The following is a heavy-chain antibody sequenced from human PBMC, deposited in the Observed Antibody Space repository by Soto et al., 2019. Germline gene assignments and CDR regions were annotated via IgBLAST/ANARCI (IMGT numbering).Heavy chain of an antibody. CDR2: INPDNGVP. CDR1: GYTFTGYY. V-gene: IGHV1-2*02. D-gene: IGHD3-16*01. CDR3: ARTDYLFSTLTYYFDY. Sequence: GASVKVSCKASGYTFTGYYVNWARQAPGLGLEWMGWINPDNGVPNYAQKFQGRVTLSRDTSINTAYMELSRLTSDDTAMYYCARTDYLFSTLTYYFDYWGQGTLVTVSS. J-gene: IGHJ4*02.